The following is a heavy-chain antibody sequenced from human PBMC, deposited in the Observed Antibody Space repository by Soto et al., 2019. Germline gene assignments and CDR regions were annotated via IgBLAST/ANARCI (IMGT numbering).Heavy chain of an antibody. Sequence: ASVKVSCKASGYTFTSSGISWVRQAPGQRLEWMGWINAGNGNTKYSQKFQGRVTITRDTSASTAYMELSSLRSEDTAVYYCAREGWFGELNYYYYGMDVWGQGTTVTVSS. V-gene: IGHV1-3*01. CDR1: GYTFTSSG. CDR2: INAGNGNT. J-gene: IGHJ6*02. D-gene: IGHD3-10*01. CDR3: AREGWFGELNYYYYGMDV.